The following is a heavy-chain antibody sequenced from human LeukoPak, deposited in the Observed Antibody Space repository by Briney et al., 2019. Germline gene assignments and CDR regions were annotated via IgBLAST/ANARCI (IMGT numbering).Heavy chain of an antibody. CDR3: ARERVDYVWGNYRYWDH. V-gene: IGHV4-4*07. CDR1: GGSFTNYY. CDR2: INTKGST. J-gene: IGHJ4*02. Sequence: SETLSLTCTVSGGSFTNYYWSWIRQPAGEGLEWIGHINTKGSTSSNPSLKSPVIMSVDTSKNQFSLKLTSVTGADTAVYYCARERVDYVWGNYRYWDHWGQGILVTVSS. D-gene: IGHD3-16*02.